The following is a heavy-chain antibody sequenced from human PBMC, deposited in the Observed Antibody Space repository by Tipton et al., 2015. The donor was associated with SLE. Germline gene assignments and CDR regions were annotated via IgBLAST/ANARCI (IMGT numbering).Heavy chain of an antibody. CDR2: TNNDGSDT. CDR1: GFTFSSHW. D-gene: IGHD2-8*01. V-gene: IGHV3-74*01. Sequence: GSLRLSCIASGFTFSSHWIHWVRQAPGKGLVWVSRTNNDGSDTTYADAVKGRFTVSRDNAKNTMYLQMNSLRADDTAVYFCVRDSPSRDHALNGLDIWGQGTLVTVSS. CDR3: VRDSPSRDHALNGLDI. J-gene: IGHJ3*02.